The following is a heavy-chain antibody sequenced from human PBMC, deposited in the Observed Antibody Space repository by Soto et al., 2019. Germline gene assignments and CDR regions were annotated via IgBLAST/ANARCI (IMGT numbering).Heavy chain of an antibody. J-gene: IGHJ4*02. CDR3: ARGKPRITIFGVVIILDY. V-gene: IGHV3-11*06. Sequence: PGGSLRLSCAASGFTFSDYYMSWIRQAPGKGLEWVSYISSSNSYTNYADSVKGRFTISRDNAKNSLYLQMNSLRAEDTAVYYCARGKPRITIFGVVIILDYWGQGTLVTVSS. D-gene: IGHD3-3*01. CDR2: ISSSNSYT. CDR1: GFTFSDYY.